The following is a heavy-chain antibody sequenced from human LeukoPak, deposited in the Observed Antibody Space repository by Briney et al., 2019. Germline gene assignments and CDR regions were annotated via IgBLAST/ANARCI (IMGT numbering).Heavy chain of an antibody. CDR2: IIPIFGTA. D-gene: IGHD3-10*01. J-gene: IGHJ5*02. CDR3: ARAPYYYGSGIYGSWFDP. V-gene: IGHV1-69*13. Sequence: SVKVSCKASGGTFSSYAISWVRQAPGQGLEWMGGIIPIFGTANYAQKFQGRVTITADESTSTAYMELSSLRSEDTAVYYCARAPYYYGSGIYGSWFDPWGQGTLVTVSS. CDR1: GGTFSSYA.